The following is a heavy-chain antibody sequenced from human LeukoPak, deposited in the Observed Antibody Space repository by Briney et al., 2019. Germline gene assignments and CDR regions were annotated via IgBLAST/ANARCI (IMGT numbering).Heavy chain of an antibody. D-gene: IGHD5-24*01. Sequence: GGSLRLSCATSGSIFTTYGILWVRQAPGKGLEWVAVISYDGSNEFYTDSVKGRFTMSRDNSKNTLYLQMNSLSSDDTAVYYCARDPQRWQQLPHYWYFDLCGRGTLVIVSS. CDR2: ISYDGSNE. J-gene: IGHJ2*01. CDR1: GSIFTTYG. CDR3: ARDPQRWQQLPHYWYFDL. V-gene: IGHV3-30*03.